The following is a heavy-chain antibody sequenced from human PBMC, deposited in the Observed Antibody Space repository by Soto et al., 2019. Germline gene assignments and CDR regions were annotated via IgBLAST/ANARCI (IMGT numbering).Heavy chain of an antibody. CDR2: ISFTGDSR. Sequence: GGSLRLSCAASGFNFNAYVMNWVRQAPGKGLEWVSIISFTGDSRYYADSVKDRFTISRDNSQNTLYLQMNSLRAEDTAVYYCAKKSCSSPGCPYGMDVWGQGTTVPVSS. V-gene: IGHV3-23*01. CDR3: AKKSCSSPGCPYGMDV. J-gene: IGHJ6*02. D-gene: IGHD2-2*01. CDR1: GFNFNAYV.